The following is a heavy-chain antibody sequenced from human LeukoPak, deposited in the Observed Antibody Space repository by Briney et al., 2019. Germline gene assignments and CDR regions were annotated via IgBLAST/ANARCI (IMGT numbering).Heavy chain of an antibody. Sequence: SETLSLTCTVSGGSISIYYWSWIRQPPGKGLEWMGYIYNSGRPSYNPSLKSRLTMSVDTSKNQFSLKVRSVTTADTAVYYCARGSTSHASNWGQGIMVIVSS. CDR3: ARGSTSHASN. CDR1: GGSISIYY. V-gene: IGHV4-59*01. D-gene: IGHD2-2*01. CDR2: IYNSGRP. J-gene: IGHJ4*02.